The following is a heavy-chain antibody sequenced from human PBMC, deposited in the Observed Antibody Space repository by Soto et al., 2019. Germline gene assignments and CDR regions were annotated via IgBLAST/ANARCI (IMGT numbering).Heavy chain of an antibody. CDR2: IYYSGST. CDR1: GGSISSGDYY. CDR3: ARGRGSGIAASLPSKRKIYYFDY. Sequence: QVQLQESGPGLVKPSQTLSLTCTVSGGSISSGDYYWSWIRQPPGKGLEWIGYIYYSGSTYYNPSLKSRVTISVDTSKNQFSLKLSSVTAADTAVYYCARGRGSGIAASLPSKRKIYYFDYWGQGTLVTVSS. V-gene: IGHV4-30-4*01. J-gene: IGHJ4*02. D-gene: IGHD6-6*01.